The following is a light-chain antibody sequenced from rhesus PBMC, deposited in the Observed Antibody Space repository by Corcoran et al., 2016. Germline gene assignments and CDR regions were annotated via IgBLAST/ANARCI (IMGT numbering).Light chain of an antibody. V-gene: IGKV3-42*03. J-gene: IGKJ3*01. CDR2: GVS. CDR1: QSVSSS. CDR3: QQYYNWPLT. Sequence: EIVMTQSPATLSLSPGERATLSCRASQSVSSSLAWYQQKPGQAPRRLMNGVSSRAPGIPDRFTGRGSGTEFTLTISSLEPEDFAVYYCQQYYNWPLTFGPGTKLDIK.